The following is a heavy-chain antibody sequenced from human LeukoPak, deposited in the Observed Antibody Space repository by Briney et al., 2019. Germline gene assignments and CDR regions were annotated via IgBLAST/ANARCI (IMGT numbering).Heavy chain of an antibody. CDR3: ARGEYYYYMDV. CDR1: GGSVTDYY. CDR2: IYYTGT. J-gene: IGHJ6*03. Sequence: PSETLSLTCTVSGGSVTDYYWSWIRQSPGKGLEWIGYIYYTGTSYNPSLKSRVTISADTSKNQFSLKLSSVTAADTAVYYCARGEYYYYMDVWGKGTTVTISS. V-gene: IGHV4-59*02.